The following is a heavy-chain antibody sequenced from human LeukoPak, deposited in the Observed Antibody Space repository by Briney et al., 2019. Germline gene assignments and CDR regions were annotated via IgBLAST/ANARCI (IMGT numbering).Heavy chain of an antibody. CDR2: INTDGSTT. J-gene: IGHJ4*02. Sequence: GGSLRLSCVASGFTFSRYWMHWVRQAPGKGLVWVSRINTDGSTTSYADSVKGRFTISRDNAKNTLYLQMNSLRAEDTAVYYCARGGRPGLDYWGQGTLVTVSS. D-gene: IGHD2-8*02. CDR3: ARGGRPGLDY. V-gene: IGHV3-74*01. CDR1: GFTFSRYW.